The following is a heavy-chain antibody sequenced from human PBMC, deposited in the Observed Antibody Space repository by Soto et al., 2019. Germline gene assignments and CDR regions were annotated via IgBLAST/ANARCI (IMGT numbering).Heavy chain of an antibody. CDR3: ARDQVAAAESYYYGMDV. V-gene: IGHV1-69*13. Sequence: GASVKVSCKASGGTFSSYAISWVRQAPGQGLEWMGGIIPIFGTANYAQKFQGRVTITADESTSTAYMELSSLRSEDTAVYYCARDQVAAAESYYYGMDVWGQGTTVTVSS. CDR1: GGTFSSYA. CDR2: IIPIFGTA. D-gene: IGHD6-13*01. J-gene: IGHJ6*02.